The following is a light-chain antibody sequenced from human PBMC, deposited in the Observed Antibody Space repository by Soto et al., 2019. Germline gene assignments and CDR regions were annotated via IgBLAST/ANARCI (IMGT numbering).Light chain of an antibody. CDR2: AAS. CDR1: KKISTY. Sequence: DIQMTQPPSSLSASVGDRVTITCRASKKISTYVTWYQLKPGKAPGLLIYAASTLQRGFPSRSRGSGSGTDFTLPISILQCEDFATYFCQQCYIIPFTFGRGTKVHL. J-gene: IGKJ3*01. CDR3: QQCYIIPFT. V-gene: IGKV1-39*01.